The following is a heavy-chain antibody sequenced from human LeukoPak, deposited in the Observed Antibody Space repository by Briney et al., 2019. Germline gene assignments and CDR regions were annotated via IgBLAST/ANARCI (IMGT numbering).Heavy chain of an antibody. CDR1: GFTFRNYS. D-gene: IGHD3-22*01. CDR3: ARDRTYYDSSGYRNNFDY. J-gene: IGHJ4*02. V-gene: IGHV3-48*04. Sequence: GGSLRLSCAASGFTFRNYSVNWVRQAPGKGLEWVSYISSGGSTIHYADSVKGRFTISRDNAKNSLYLQMNRLRAEDTAVYYCARDRTYYDSSGYRNNFDYWGQGTLVTVSS. CDR2: ISSGGSTI.